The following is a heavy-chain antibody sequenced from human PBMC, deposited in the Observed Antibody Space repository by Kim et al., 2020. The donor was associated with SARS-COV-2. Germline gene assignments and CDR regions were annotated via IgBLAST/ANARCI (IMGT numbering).Heavy chain of an antibody. D-gene: IGHD3-3*01. Sequence: GGSLRLSCAASGFTFSSYAMHWVRQAPGKGLEWVAVISYDGSNKYYADSVKGRFTISRDNSKNTLYLQMNSLRAEDTAVYYCARDGLGDYDFWSGYWAYGMDVWGQGTTVTVSS. V-gene: IGHV3-30-3*01. J-gene: IGHJ6*02. CDR3: ARDGLGDYDFWSGYWAYGMDV. CDR2: ISYDGSNK. CDR1: GFTFSSYA.